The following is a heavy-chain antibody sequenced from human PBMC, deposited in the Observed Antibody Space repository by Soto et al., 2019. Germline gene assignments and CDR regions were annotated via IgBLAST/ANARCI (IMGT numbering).Heavy chain of an antibody. J-gene: IGHJ4*02. CDR2: IYGTGNM. CDR3: ARHVNLPLAGTGFDS. V-gene: IGHV4-31*03. D-gene: IGHD6-19*01. CDR1: DDSISSGGYY. Sequence: SETLSLTCTVSDDSISSGGYYWSWIRQHPGKGLEWIGYIYGTGNMYYKSSLKSRLTFSVDTSKNHFSLKLTSVTAADTAVYYCARHVNLPLAGTGFDSWGRGTLVTVSS.